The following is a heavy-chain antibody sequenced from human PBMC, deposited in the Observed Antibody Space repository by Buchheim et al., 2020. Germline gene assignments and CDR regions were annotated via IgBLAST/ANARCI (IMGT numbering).Heavy chain of an antibody. CDR3: TRDLSMKYSIDY. V-gene: IGHV3-30-3*01. CDR2: ISFDGNHI. D-gene: IGHD3-22*01. Sequence: QVHLVESGGGVVQPGTSLRLSCAASGFTFRSYAIHWVRQSPGKGLEWVAFISFDGNHIYYANSVKGRFTISRDNSRNTVSLQMNTLRREDTAMYYFTRDLSMKYSIDYWGQGT. J-gene: IGHJ4*02. CDR1: GFTFRSYA.